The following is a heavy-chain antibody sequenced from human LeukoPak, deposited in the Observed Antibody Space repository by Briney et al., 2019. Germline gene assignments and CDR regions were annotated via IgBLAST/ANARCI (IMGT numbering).Heavy chain of an antibody. D-gene: IGHD3-3*01. J-gene: IGHJ6*02. CDR1: GFTFSDYY. CDR2: ISSSGSTI. CDR3: ARAYQLLKRFLEWLLNYFYYYGMDV. Sequence: GGSLGLSCAASGFTFSDYYMSWIRQAPGKGLEWVSYISSSGSTIYYADSVKGRFTISRDNAKNSLYLQMNSLRAEDTAVYYCARAYQLLKRFLEWLLNYFYYYGMDVWGQGTTVTVSS. V-gene: IGHV3-11*01.